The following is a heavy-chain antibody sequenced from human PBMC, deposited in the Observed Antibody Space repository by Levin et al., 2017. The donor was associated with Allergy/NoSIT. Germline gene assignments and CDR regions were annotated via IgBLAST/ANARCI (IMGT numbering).Heavy chain of an antibody. CDR2: FDPEDGET. D-gene: IGHD1-26*01. V-gene: IGHV1-24*01. CDR1: GYTLTELS. J-gene: IGHJ5*02. Sequence: GASVKVSCKVSGYTLTELSMHWVRQAPGKGLEWMGGFDPEDGETIYAQKFQGRVTMTEDTSTDTAYMELSSLRSEDTAVYYCATDPILSGSQKSGPWGQGTLVTVSS. CDR3: ATDPILSGSQKSGP.